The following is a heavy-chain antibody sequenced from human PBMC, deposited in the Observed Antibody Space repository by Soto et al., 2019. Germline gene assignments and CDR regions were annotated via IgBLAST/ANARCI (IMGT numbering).Heavy chain of an antibody. Sequence: ASVKVSCKASGYTFTSYAMHWVRQAPGQRLEWMGWINAGNGNTKYSQKFQGRVTITRDTSASTAYMELSSLGSEDTAVYYCARGCSGGSCDSGAFDIWGQGTMVTVSS. D-gene: IGHD2-15*01. V-gene: IGHV1-3*01. CDR2: INAGNGNT. J-gene: IGHJ3*02. CDR3: ARGCSGGSCDSGAFDI. CDR1: GYTFTSYA.